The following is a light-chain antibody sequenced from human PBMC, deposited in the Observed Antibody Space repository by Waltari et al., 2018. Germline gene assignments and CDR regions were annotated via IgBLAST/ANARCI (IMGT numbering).Light chain of an antibody. Sequence: DIQMTQSPSSVSASVGDGVTITCRASQGISSWLAWYQQKPGKAPNLLIYDGYSLQSGVPSRFSGSGSGTVFTLTISSLQPEDFATYYCQQGNSFPITFGQGTRLESK. CDR2: DGY. CDR1: QGISSW. V-gene: IGKV1-12*01. CDR3: QQGNSFPIT. J-gene: IGKJ5*01.